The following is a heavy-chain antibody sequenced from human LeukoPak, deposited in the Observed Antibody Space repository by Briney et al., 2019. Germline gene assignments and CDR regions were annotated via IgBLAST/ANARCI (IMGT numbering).Heavy chain of an antibody. Sequence: GGSLRLSCAASGFTFSSYGMSWVRQAPGKGLEWVSAISGSGGSTYYADSVKGRFTISRDNSKNTLYLQMNSLRAEDTAVYYCAKSPQYYYYYMDVWGKGTTVTVSS. CDR2: ISGSGGST. CDR3: AKSPQYYYYYMDV. V-gene: IGHV3-23*01. CDR1: GFTFSSYG. J-gene: IGHJ6*03.